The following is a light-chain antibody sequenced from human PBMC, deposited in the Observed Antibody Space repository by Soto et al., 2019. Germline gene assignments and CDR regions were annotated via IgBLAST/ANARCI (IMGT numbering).Light chain of an antibody. CDR3: QTWVTGIQI. J-gene: IGLJ2*01. Sequence: QAVLTQSPSASASLGASVKLTCTLSSGHSSYAIAWHQQQPEKGPRYLMKLNSDGSHSKGDGIPDRFSGSSSGAERSLTISSLQSEDEADYYCQTWVTGIQIFGGGTKLTVL. V-gene: IGLV4-69*01. CDR2: LNSDGSH. CDR1: SGHSSYA.